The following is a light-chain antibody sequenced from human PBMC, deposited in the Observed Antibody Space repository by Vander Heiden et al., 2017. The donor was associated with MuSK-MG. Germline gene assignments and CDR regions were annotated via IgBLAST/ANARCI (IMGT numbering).Light chain of an antibody. V-gene: IGKV1-39*01. J-gene: IGKJ2*01. Sequence: QLTQSPSSLSASVGDRVTITCRASQSISSYLNWYQQKPGKAPKLLIYAASSLQSGVPSRFSGSGSGTDFTLTISSLQPEDFATYYCLQGYSYRYTFGRGTKLEI. CDR1: QSISSY. CDR2: AAS. CDR3: LQGYSYRYT.